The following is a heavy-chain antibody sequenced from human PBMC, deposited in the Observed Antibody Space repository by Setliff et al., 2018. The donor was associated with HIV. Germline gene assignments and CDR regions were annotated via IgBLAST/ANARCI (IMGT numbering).Heavy chain of an antibody. CDR3: ARRGMWSYETGGNPTATFDY. V-gene: IGHV4-39*01. CDR2: IYFSETP. D-gene: IGHD2-8*02. Sequence: SETLSLTCSVSGGSFSSDSYYWGWIRQFPGKGLEWIGSIYFSETPYYNPSLKNRVTISVDTSKNQFSLKLSSVTAADTAVYYCARRGMWSYETGGNPTATFDYWGQGVLVTVSS. CDR1: GGSFSSDSYY. J-gene: IGHJ4*02.